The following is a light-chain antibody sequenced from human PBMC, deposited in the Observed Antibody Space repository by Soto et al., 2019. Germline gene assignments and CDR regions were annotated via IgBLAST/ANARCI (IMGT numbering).Light chain of an antibody. CDR2: TTS. CDR1: QDISSW. J-gene: IGKJ5*01. V-gene: IGKV1-12*01. CDR3: EQDNSFPIT. Sequence: DIQMTQSPAFVSASVGDRVTVTCRASQDISSWLAWYQQKPAKAPQLLIYTTSPLGSGVPSTFSGSRSGTDFTLTISALQPEDFATYYGEQDNSFPITFGQGTRLEIK.